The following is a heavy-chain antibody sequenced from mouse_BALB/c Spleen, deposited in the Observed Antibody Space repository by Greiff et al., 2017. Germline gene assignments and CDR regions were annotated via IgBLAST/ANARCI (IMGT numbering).Heavy chain of an antibody. J-gene: IGHJ2*01. V-gene: IGHV5-6-5*01. CDR1: GFTFSSYA. Sequence: DVKLVESGGGLVKPGGSLKLSCAASGFTFSSYAMSWVRQTPEKRLEWVASISSGGSTYYPDSVKGRFTISRDNARNILYLQMSSLRSEDTAMYYCARASPTGKYFDYWGQGTTLTVSS. D-gene: IGHD4-1*01. CDR3: ARASPTGKYFDY. CDR2: ISSGGST.